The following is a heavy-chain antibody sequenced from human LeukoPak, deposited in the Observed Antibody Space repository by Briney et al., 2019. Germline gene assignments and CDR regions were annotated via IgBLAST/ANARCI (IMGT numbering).Heavy chain of an antibody. V-gene: IGHV3-7*03. CDR1: GFVFGHSW. D-gene: IGHD3-22*01. J-gene: IGHJ4*02. CDR3: VRDRGYSTFDY. Sequence: GGSLRLSCEASGFVFGHSWMSWVRQAPGKGLEWVANINLDGSEINYLDSLTGRLTISRDNAKDSLYLQMSGLRAEDTAVYFCVRDRGYSTFDYWGQGTLVTVSS. CDR2: INLDGSEI.